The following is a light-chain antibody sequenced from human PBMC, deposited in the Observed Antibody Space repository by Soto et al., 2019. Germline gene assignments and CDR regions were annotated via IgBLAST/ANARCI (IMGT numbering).Light chain of an antibody. Sequence: AIQMTQSPSSLSTSVGDRVTITCRASQGIRNDLGWYQQKPGKAPKLLIYAASSLQSGVPSRFSGSGSGTDFTLIISSLQPEDFATYYCLQDYNYPLTFGGGTKVEIK. CDR1: QGIRND. CDR3: LQDYNYPLT. CDR2: AAS. J-gene: IGKJ4*01. V-gene: IGKV1-6*01.